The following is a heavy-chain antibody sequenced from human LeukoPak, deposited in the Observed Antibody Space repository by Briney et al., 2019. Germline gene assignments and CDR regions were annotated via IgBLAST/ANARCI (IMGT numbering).Heavy chain of an antibody. V-gene: IGHV3-53*01. CDR3: ARDLGEGEYYFDY. CDR2: IYSGGNT. Sequence: PGGSLRLSCAASGFTFSSYAMSWVRQAPGKGLEWVSVIYSGGNTYYADSVKGRFIISRDNSKNTLYLQMNSLRAEDTAVYYCARDLGEGEYYFDYWGQGTLVTVSS. CDR1: GFTFSSYA. D-gene: IGHD3-3*01. J-gene: IGHJ4*02.